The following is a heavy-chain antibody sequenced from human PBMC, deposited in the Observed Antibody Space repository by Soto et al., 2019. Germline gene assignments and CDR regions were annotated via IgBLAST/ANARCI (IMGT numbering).Heavy chain of an antibody. CDR3: ARLRYCSSTSCPPLNGMDV. CDR2: INPNSGGT. D-gene: IGHD2-2*01. Sequence: ASVKVSCKASGYTFTGYYMHWVRQAPGQGLEWMGWINPNSGGTNYAQKFQGRVTMTRDTSISTAYMELSRLRSDDTAVYYCARLRYCSSTSCPPLNGMDVWGQGTTVTVS. CDR1: GYTFTGYY. J-gene: IGHJ6*02. V-gene: IGHV1-2*02.